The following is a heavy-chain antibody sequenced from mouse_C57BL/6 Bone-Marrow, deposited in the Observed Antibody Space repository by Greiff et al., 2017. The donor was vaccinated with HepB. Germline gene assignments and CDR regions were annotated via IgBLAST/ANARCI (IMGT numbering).Heavy chain of an antibody. CDR2: ISDGGSYT. V-gene: IGHV5-4*01. D-gene: IGHD1-1*01. CDR1: GFTFSSYA. J-gene: IGHJ3*01. CDR3: ARGDYSWFAY. Sequence: EVQRVESGGGLVKPGGSLKLSCAASGFTFSSYAMSWVRQTPEKRLEWVATISDGGSYTYYPDNVKGRFTISRDNAKNNLYLQMSHLKSEDTAMYYCARGDYSWFAYWGQGTLVTVSA.